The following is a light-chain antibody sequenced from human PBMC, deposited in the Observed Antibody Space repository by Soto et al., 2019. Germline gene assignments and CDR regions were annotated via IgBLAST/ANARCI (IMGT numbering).Light chain of an antibody. CDR1: SSDVGGYNF. V-gene: IGLV2-14*01. CDR2: EVS. CDR3: SSYTLRNTLVL. Sequence: QSVLTQPASVSGSPGQSITISCTGTSSDVGGYNFVSWYQQHPGKAPRLIIYEVSSRPSGVSYRFSGSKSGNTASLTISGLQAEDEADYYCSSYTLRNTLVLFGGGTKLTV. J-gene: IGLJ3*02.